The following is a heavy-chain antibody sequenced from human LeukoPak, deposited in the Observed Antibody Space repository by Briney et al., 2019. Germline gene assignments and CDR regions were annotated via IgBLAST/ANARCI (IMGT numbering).Heavy chain of an antibody. Sequence: SETLSLTCTVSGGSISSYYWSWIRQPPGKGLEWIGYIYYSGSTNYNPSLKSRVTISVDTSKNQFSLKLSSVTAADTAVCYCAGVVGATREVNYWGQGTLVTVSS. V-gene: IGHV4-59*01. CDR3: AGVVGATREVNY. D-gene: IGHD1-26*01. CDR1: GGSISSYY. J-gene: IGHJ4*02. CDR2: IYYSGST.